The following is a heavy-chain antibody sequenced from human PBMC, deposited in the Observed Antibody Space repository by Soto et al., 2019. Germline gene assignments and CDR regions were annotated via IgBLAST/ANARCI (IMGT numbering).Heavy chain of an antibody. CDR1: GCTFSSDA. D-gene: IGHD3-3*01. Sequence: LRLSCAASGCTFSSDAMSWVRQAPGKGLEWVSAISGSGGSTYYADSVKGRFTISRDNSKNTLYLQMNSLGAEDTAVYYCAKDWLTGLEWLLYDALREGGTDVRGQGTTGSGSS. V-gene: IGHV3-23*01. CDR3: AKDWLTGLEWLLYDALREGGTDV. J-gene: IGHJ6*02. CDR2: ISGSGGST.